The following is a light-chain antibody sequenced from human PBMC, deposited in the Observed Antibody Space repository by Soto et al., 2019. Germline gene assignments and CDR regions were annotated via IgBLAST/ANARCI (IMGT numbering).Light chain of an antibody. CDR3: QQYGSSPLT. Sequence: EIVLTQSPDTLSLSPGERATLSCMASQSVRSNYLAWCQQKPGQAPRFLIYDASSRATGIPDRFSGSGSGTDFTLTISRLEPEDFAVYYCQQYGSSPLTLGGGTRV. V-gene: IGKV3-20*01. CDR2: DAS. J-gene: IGKJ4*01. CDR1: QSVRSNY.